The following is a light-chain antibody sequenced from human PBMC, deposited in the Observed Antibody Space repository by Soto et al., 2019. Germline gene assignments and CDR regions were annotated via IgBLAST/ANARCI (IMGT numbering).Light chain of an antibody. Sequence: QSVLTQPPSASGTPGQRVGISCSGSRSNIGRNYVYWYQQLPGTAPKLLIQRNNERPSGVPDRFSGSKSGTSVSLAISGLRSEDEATYYCAAWDDTLNGQVFGGGTKLTVL. CDR2: RNN. CDR1: RSNIGRNY. J-gene: IGLJ3*02. CDR3: AAWDDTLNGQV. V-gene: IGLV1-47*01.